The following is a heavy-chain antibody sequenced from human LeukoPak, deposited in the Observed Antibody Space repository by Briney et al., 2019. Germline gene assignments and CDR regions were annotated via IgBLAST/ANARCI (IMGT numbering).Heavy chain of an antibody. CDR2: INDDGSDT. CDR3: VRGGPSTWS. CDR1: GFTFKLYW. J-gene: IGHJ5*02. V-gene: IGHV3-74*01. D-gene: IGHD2-15*01. Sequence: GGSLRLSCAASGFTFKLYWMHWVRQVPGKRPVWVSRINDDGSDTVYADSVRGRFTISRDDAKNTVYLQTNNLRAEDTAVYHCVRGGPSTWSWGQGTLVTVSS.